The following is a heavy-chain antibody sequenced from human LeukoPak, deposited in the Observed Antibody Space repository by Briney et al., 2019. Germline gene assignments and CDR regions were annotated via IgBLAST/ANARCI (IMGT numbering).Heavy chain of an antibody. V-gene: IGHV3-21*01. D-gene: IGHD6-19*01. CDR1: RFTPSIYS. CDR3: ARAKIAVAGGGNWFDP. J-gene: IGHJ5*02. CDR2: ISSSISYI. Sequence: PLRLSRAASRFTPSIYSMNWVRQGPAKGLEWVSSISSSISYIYYADSVQARFTISSDTAKTSLYLQMHSLRAEDTAVYSCARAKIAVAGGGNWFDPWGQGTLVTVSS.